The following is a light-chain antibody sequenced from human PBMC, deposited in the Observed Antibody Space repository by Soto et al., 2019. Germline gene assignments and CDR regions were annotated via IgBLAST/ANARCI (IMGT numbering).Light chain of an antibody. V-gene: IGLV2-14*01. CDR1: SSDVGGYDH. CDR3: SSFTSGSTLYV. Sequence: QSVLTQPASVAGSPGQSITISCPGTSSDVGGYDHVSWYQQHPGKAPKLMIYDVTNRPSGVSNRFSGSKSGNTASLTISGLQAEDEADYYCSSFTSGSTLYVFGTGTKLTVL. J-gene: IGLJ1*01. CDR2: DVT.